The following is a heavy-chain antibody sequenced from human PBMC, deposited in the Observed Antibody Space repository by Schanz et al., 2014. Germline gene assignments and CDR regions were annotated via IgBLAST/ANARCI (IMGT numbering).Heavy chain of an antibody. V-gene: IGHV4-39*01. CDR3: ATSGLVSHSFDAFDI. D-gene: IGHD3-9*01. Sequence: QVQLQESGPGLVKPSETLSLTCTVSGGSISSSNYYWGWIRQPPGKGLEWIGSVYYSGSTYYNPSTKSRVTISVDPSKTHFPLTRASVTAADTAVYYCATSGLVSHSFDAFDIWGQGTMVTVSS. CDR2: VYYSGST. J-gene: IGHJ3*02. CDR1: GGSISSSNYY.